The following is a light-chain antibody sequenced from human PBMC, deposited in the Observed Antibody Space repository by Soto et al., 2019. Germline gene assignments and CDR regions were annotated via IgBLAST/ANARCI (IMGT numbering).Light chain of an antibody. Sequence: EIVLTQSPDTLSLSPGERATLSCRASQSVRGSLAWYQQRPGQAPRLLIYDASNRATGVPARFSGSRSGTDFTLTISDLEPADFGLYYCQQRLNWPPGFGQGTKVDIK. CDR1: QSVRGS. J-gene: IGKJ1*01. CDR2: DAS. V-gene: IGKV3-11*01. CDR3: QQRLNWPPG.